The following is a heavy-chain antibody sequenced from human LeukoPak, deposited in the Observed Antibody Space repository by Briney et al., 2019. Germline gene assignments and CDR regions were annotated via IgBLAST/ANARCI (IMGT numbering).Heavy chain of an antibody. Sequence: SETLSLTCTVSGGSIRSSNYYWGWVRQPPGKGLEWIGTIYYSGSTYYNPSPKSRVTISVDTSKNQFSLKLTSMTAADTAVYYCAREGRDSYDSSGYSPDYWGQGALVTVSS. CDR1: GGSIRSSNYY. J-gene: IGHJ4*02. CDR2: IYYSGST. CDR3: AREGRDSYDSSGYSPDY. D-gene: IGHD3-22*01. V-gene: IGHV4-39*07.